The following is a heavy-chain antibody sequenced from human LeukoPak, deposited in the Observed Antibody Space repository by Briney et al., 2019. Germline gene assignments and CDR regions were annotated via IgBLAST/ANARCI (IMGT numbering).Heavy chain of an antibody. Sequence: PGGSLRLSCAASGFTFSSYWMHWVRQAPGKGLVWVSRINSDGSSTSYADSVKGRFTISRDNAKNSLYLQMNSLRAEDMALYYCAKGAAGYYYYYMDVWGKGTTVTVSS. V-gene: IGHV3-74*01. CDR3: AKGAAGYYYYYMDV. J-gene: IGHJ6*03. D-gene: IGHD6-13*01. CDR2: INSDGSST. CDR1: GFTFSSYW.